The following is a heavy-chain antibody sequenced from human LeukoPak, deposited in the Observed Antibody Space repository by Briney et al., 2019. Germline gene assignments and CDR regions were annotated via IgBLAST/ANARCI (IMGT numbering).Heavy chain of an antibody. CDR3: ARQAHQMYYGSGRNWFDP. J-gene: IGHJ5*02. V-gene: IGHV4-4*02. CDR2: IYHSGST. D-gene: IGHD3-10*01. Sequence: SGTLSLTCAVSGGSISSSNWWSWIRQPPGKGLEWIGEIYHSGSTNYNPSLKSRVTISVDTSKNQFSLKLSSVTAADTAVYYCARQAHQMYYGSGRNWFDPWGQGTLVTVSS. CDR1: GGSISSSNW.